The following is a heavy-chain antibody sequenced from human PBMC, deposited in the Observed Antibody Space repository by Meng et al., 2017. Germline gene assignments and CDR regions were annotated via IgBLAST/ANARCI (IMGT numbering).Heavy chain of an antibody. V-gene: IGHV3-9*01. CDR2: ISWNSGSI. J-gene: IGHJ3*02. CDR1: GFTFDDYA. CDR3: TIYTRGHI. D-gene: IGHD3-10*01. Sequence: GGSLRLSCAASGFTFDDYAMHWVRQAPGKGLEWVSGISWNSGSIGYADSVKGRFTISRDDSKNMAYLQMNSLETEETALYYCTIYTRGHIWGQGSMVTVSS.